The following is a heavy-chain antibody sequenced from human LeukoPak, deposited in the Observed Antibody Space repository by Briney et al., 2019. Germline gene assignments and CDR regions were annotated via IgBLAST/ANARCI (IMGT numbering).Heavy chain of an antibody. V-gene: IGHV4-39*01. CDR2: IYYSGNT. D-gene: IGHD6-19*01. J-gene: IGHJ2*01. Sequence: SETLSLTCAVSGGSISGSSYFWGWIRQPPGKGLEWIGSIYYSGNTYYNPSLKSRVTISVDTSKNQFSLKLSSVTAADTAVYYCARVLEGSSGQHWYFDLWGRGTLVTVSS. CDR1: GGSISGSSYF. CDR3: ARVLEGSSGQHWYFDL.